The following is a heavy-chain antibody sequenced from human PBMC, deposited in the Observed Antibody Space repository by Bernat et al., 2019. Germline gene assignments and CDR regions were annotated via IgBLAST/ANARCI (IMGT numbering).Heavy chain of an antibody. CDR3: ARDQRITMVRGHLPPYYYGMDV. CDR2: ISYDGSNK. V-gene: IGHV3-30-3*01. J-gene: IGHJ6*02. D-gene: IGHD3-10*01. Sequence: QVQLVESGGGVVQPGRSLRLSCVASGFTFSSYAMHWVRQAPGKGLEWVAVISYDGSNKYYADSVKGRFTISRDNSKNTLYLQMNSLRAEDTAVYYCARDQRITMVRGHLPPYYYGMDVWGQGTTVTVSS. CDR1: GFTFSSYA.